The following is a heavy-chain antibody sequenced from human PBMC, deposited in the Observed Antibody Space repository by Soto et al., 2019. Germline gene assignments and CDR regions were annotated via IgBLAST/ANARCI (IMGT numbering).Heavy chain of an antibody. V-gene: IGHV5-51*01. J-gene: IGHJ3*02. CDR3: AYSRTVWTWNI. D-gene: IGHD4-17*01. Sequence: PXXSLKISFKGSGYSFTSYWICWVRQMPGKGLEWMGIIYPGDSDTRYSPSFQGQVTISADKSISTAYLQWSSLKASDTAMYYCAYSRTVWTWNIWGQGTMVTVSS. CDR1: GYSFTSYW. CDR2: IYPGDSDT.